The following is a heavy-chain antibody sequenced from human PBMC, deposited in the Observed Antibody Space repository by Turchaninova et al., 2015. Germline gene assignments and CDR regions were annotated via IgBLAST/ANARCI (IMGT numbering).Heavy chain of an antibody. J-gene: IGHJ5*02. Sequence: QVQLVQSGAEVKKPGASVKVSCKVSGYTLTELSMHWVRQAPGKGLEWMGGFDPEDGETISATQSNGRVTRPGDTSTEKAYMGVSRRRAEDTAVYYWATGRGCSSTSCYGSGWFDPWGQGTLVTVSS. CDR1: GYTLTELS. V-gene: IGHV1-24*01. CDR2: FDPEDGET. CDR3: ATGRGCSSTSCYGSGWFDP. D-gene: IGHD2-2*01.